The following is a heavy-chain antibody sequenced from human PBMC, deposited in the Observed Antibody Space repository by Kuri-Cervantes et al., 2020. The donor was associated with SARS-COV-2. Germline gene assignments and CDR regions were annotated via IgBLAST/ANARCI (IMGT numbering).Heavy chain of an antibody. CDR3: ARKQYYDFWSGHTMSWFDP. CDR1: GFSLSTSGVG. V-gene: IGHV2-5*02. J-gene: IGHJ5*02. CDR2: IYWDDDK. Sequence: SGPTLVKPAQTLTLTCTFSGFSLSTSGVGVGWIRQPPGKALKWLALIYWDDDKRYSPSLKSRLTITKDTSKNQVVLTMTNMDPVDTATYYCARKQYYDFWSGHTMSWFDPWGQGTLVTVSS. D-gene: IGHD3-3*01.